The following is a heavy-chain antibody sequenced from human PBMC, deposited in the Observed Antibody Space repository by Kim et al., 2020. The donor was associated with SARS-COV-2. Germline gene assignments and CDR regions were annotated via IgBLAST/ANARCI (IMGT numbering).Heavy chain of an antibody. J-gene: IGHJ6*02. D-gene: IGHD1-1*01. V-gene: IGHV3-23*01. CDR3: AKAGTSFGLDV. Sequence: NTYYADCVKARLTISRDTSKNTLFLQMNSLRAEDTAVYYGAKAGTSFGLDVWGRGTTVTVSS. CDR2: NT.